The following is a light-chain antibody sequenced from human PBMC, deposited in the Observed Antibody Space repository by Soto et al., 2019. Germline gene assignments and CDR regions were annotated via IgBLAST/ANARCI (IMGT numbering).Light chain of an antibody. V-gene: IGKV1-39*01. Sequence: DIQMTQSPSSLSASVGGRVTISCRASQSITTFLNWYQQKPGKAPKLLIFLASRLQSGVPSRFSGSGSGTDFTLTITSLQPDDSVIYHCQQGYSMPYTFGPGTKLDL. J-gene: IGKJ3*01. CDR2: LAS. CDR1: QSITTF. CDR3: QQGYSMPYT.